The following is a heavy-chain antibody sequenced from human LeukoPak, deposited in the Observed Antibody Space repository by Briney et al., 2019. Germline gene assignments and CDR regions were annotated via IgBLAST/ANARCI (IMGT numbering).Heavy chain of an antibody. D-gene: IGHD6-13*01. V-gene: IGHV5-51*01. CDR3: ARLPIASAAIDY. CDR1: GYSFTSNW. Sequence: GESLKISCKGSGYSFTSNWIGWVRQMLGKGLEWMGIIYLGDSDTRYSPSFQGQVTISADKSISTAYLQWSSLKASDTAMYYCARLPIASAAIDYWGQGTLVTVSS. J-gene: IGHJ4*02. CDR2: IYLGDSDT.